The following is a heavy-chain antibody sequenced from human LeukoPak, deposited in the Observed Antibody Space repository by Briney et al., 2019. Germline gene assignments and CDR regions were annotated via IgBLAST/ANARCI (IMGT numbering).Heavy chain of an antibody. J-gene: IGHJ6*02. CDR1: GDSFTSSPFY. CDR2: IYYTGDT. Sequence: TSETLSLNCTVSGDSFTSSPFYWGWIRQPPGKGLEWIGTIYYTGDTFYNPSLMSRVTITVDTSKNQFSLILSSVTAADTAVYYCARVNVTQHDYSNYYGMDVWGQGTTVTVSS. D-gene: IGHD4-4*01. CDR3: ARVNVTQHDYSNYYGMDV. V-gene: IGHV4-39*01.